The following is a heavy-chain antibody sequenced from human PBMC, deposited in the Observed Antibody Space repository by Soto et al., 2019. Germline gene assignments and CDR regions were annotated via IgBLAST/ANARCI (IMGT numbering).Heavy chain of an antibody. CDR2: IYSGGSI. CDR1: GFTVSSNY. D-gene: IGHD4-17*01. CDR3: ARGGSYGGNSEGEIDY. V-gene: IGHV3-66*01. J-gene: IGHJ4*02. Sequence: EVQLVESGGGLVQPGGSLRLSCAASGFTVSSNYMSWVRQAPGKGLEWVSVIYSGGSIYYADSVKGRFTISRDNSKNTLYLQTNSLRAEDTAVYYCARGGSYGGNSEGEIDYWGQGTLVTVSS.